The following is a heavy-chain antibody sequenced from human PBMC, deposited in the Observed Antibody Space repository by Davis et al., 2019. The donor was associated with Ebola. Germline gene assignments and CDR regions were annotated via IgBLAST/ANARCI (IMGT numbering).Heavy chain of an antibody. Sequence: GSLRLSCAVYGGSFSGYYWSWIRQPPGKGLEWIGYIYYSGSTNYNPSLKSRVTISVDTSKNQFSLKLSSVTAADTAVYYCARFSATMRDYYYYGMDVWGQGTTVTVSS. J-gene: IGHJ6*02. CDR3: ARFSATMRDYYYYGMDV. V-gene: IGHV4-59*01. CDR2: IYYSGST. CDR1: GGSFSGYY. D-gene: IGHD5-24*01.